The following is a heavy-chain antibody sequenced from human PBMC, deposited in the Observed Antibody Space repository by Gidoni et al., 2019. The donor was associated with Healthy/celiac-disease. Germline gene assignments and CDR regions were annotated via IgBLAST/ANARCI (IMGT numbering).Heavy chain of an antibody. Sequence: EVQLLESGGGLVQPGGSLRLSCAASGFTVRSYAMSWVRQGPGKGLEWVSAISGSGCSTYYADSVKGRFTISRDNSKNTLYLQMNSLRAEDTAVYYCAKADGATRYYYYYGMDVWGQGTTVTVSS. CDR1: GFTVRSYA. CDR3: AKADGATRYYYYYGMDV. J-gene: IGHJ6*02. D-gene: IGHD1-26*01. CDR2: ISGSGCST. V-gene: IGHV3-23*01.